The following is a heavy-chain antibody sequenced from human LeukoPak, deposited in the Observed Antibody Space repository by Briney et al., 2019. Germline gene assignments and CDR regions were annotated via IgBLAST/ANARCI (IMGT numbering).Heavy chain of an antibody. V-gene: IGHV4-34*01. J-gene: IGHJ4*02. CDR1: GGSFSGYY. CDR3: ARWVLGYYDSSGSLDY. Sequence: PSETLSLTCAVYGGSFSGYYWSWIRQPPGKGLEWIGEINHSGSTNYNPSLRSRVTISVDTSKNQFSLKLSSVTAADTAVYYCARWVLGYYDSSGSLDYWGQGTLVTVSS. CDR2: INHSGST. D-gene: IGHD3-22*01.